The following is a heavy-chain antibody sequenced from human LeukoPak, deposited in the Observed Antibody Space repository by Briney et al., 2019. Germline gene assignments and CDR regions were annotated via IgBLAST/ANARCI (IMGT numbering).Heavy chain of an antibody. CDR2: INPSGGST. D-gene: IGHD2-15*01. V-gene: IGHV1-46*01. CDR3: ARGDIVVVVAATFPFDP. CDR1: GYTFTSYY. Sequence: ASVKVSCKASGYTFTSYYKHWVRQAPGQGLEWMGIINPSGGSTSYAQKFQGRVTMTRDTSTSTVYMELSSLRSEDTAVYYCARGDIVVVVAATFPFDPWGQGTLVTVSS. J-gene: IGHJ5*02.